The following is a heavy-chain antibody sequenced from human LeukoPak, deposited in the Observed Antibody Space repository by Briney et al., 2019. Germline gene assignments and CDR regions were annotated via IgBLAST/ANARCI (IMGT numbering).Heavy chain of an antibody. Sequence: GGSLRLSCAASGFTFGSYAMGWVRQAPGKGLEWVSTVSADGVVWYSDSVRGRSTISRDNSKNTVSLQMKSLRADDTAVYFCARDRAYPRDQFDCWGQGTLVTVSS. CDR3: ARDRAYPRDQFDC. D-gene: IGHD2-2*01. J-gene: IGHJ4*02. CDR2: VSADGVV. CDR1: GFTFGSYA. V-gene: IGHV3-23*01.